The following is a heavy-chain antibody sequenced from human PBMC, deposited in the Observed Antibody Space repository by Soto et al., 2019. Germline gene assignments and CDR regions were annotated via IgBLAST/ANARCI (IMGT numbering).Heavy chain of an antibody. CDR2: IYSSGST. CDR3: ARSGGGSGWL. V-gene: IGHV4-61*01. J-gene: IGHJ4*02. D-gene: IGHD6-19*01. CDR1: GDSVSTGSKY. Sequence: ASETLSLTCTVSGDSVSTGSKYWSWSRQPPGKPLEWIAYIYSSGSTNYNPSLKSRVTISRDTSKNQFSLKMTSVTAEDTAVYYCARSGGGSGWLGGQGTLVTVSS.